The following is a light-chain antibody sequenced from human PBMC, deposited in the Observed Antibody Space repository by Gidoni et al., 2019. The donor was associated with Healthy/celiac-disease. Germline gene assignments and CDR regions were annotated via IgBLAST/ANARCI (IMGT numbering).Light chain of an antibody. J-gene: IGKJ1*01. V-gene: IGKV2-28*01. CDR2: LGS. CDR3: MQALQTPWA. Sequence: DSVMTQYPRSLPVTPGEPASISCRSSQSILHSNGYNYMDWYLQKPGQSPQLLISLGSNRSSGVPDRFSGSGSCTDFTLKISRVEAEDVGVYYCMQALQTPWAFGQXTKVEIK. CDR1: QSILHSNGYNY.